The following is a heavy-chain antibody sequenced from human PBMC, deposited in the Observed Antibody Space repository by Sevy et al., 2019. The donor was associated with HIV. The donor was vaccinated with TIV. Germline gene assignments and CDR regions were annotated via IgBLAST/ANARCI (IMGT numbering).Heavy chain of an antibody. CDR1: GFSVSSYY. J-gene: IGHJ4*02. CDR3: AGMTSTWSIDS. V-gene: IGHV3-53*01. CDR2: KESGGQT. Sequence: GGSLRLSCAASGFSVSSYYMGWVRQAPGKGLEWVSTKESGGQTYYADSVRGRFTIDREESANNLFLQLNNLRAEDTGVYYCAGMTSTWSIDSWGQGTLVTVSS.